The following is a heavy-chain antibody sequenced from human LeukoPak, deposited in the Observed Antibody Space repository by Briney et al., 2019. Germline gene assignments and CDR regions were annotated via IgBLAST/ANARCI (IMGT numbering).Heavy chain of an antibody. Sequence: GGSLRLSCTASGFTFGNYGMAWVRQAPGKGLEWVGFIRSKAYGGTTEYAASVKGRFTISRDDSKSIAYLQMNSLKTEDTAVYYCTRGYCSSTSCYEIYWGQGTLVTVSS. CDR3: TRGYCSSTSCYEIY. CDR1: GFTFGNYG. V-gene: IGHV3-49*04. D-gene: IGHD2-2*01. CDR2: IRSKAYGGTT. J-gene: IGHJ4*02.